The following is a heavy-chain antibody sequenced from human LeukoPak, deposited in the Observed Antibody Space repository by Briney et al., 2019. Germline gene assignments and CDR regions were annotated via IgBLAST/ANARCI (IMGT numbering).Heavy chain of an antibody. Sequence: PSETLSLTCSVSGSSVSKYYWSWIRRPAGKGLEWIWRIYARAYTYYTASLMGRFTIFVDKSKNPLYLRLNCLTAADTALYYCARVPGRYYSSPEGYFDSWGQGILVTVSS. CDR2: IYARAYT. V-gene: IGHV4-4*07. CDR1: GSSVSKYY. D-gene: IGHD3-10*01. J-gene: IGHJ4*02. CDR3: ARVPGRYYSSPEGYFDS.